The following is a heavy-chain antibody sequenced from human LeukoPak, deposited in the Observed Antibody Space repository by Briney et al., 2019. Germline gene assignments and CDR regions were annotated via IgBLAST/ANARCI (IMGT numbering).Heavy chain of an antibody. CDR2: IYRDGST. CDR1: GFTVSSNY. J-gene: IGHJ4*02. D-gene: IGHD3-10*01. Sequence: GGSLRLSCAASGFTVSSNYMSWVRQVPGKGLEWVSVIYRDGSTYNADSVKGRFTISRDNSKNTLYLQMNSLRAEDTAVYYCAREGSQGSGSYFGYWGQGTLVTVSS. CDR3: AREGSQGSGSYFGY. V-gene: IGHV3-66*01.